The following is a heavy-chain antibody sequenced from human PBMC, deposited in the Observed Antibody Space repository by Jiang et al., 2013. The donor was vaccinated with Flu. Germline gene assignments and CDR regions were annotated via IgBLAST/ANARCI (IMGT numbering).Heavy chain of an antibody. CDR3: ARVTLTPYYYYDYMDV. V-gene: IGHV1-69*01. Sequence: SGGIFSNSAVSWVRQAPGQGLEWMGGFIPMYRAPNYAQKFQGRLTITADESTNTAFMELSSLISEDTAVYYCARVTLTPYYYYDYMDVWGKGTPVTVSS. CDR2: FIPMYRAP. CDR1: GGIFSNSA. D-gene: IGHD1-14*01. J-gene: IGHJ6*03.